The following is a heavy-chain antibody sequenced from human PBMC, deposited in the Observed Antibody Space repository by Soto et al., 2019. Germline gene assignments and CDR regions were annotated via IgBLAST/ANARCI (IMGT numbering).Heavy chain of an antibody. D-gene: IGHD2-2*01. V-gene: IGHV1-69*13. J-gene: IGHJ6*02. CDR2: IIPIFGTA. CDR1: GGTFSSYA. Sequence: KGVWASVKVSCKASGGTFSSYAISWVRQAPGQGLEWMGGIIPIFGTANYAQKFQGRVTITADESTSTAYMELSSLRSEDTAVYYCARDLQGPKPAHSIVVVPAATNAHYYYYGMDVWGQGTTVTVSS. CDR3: ARDLQGPKPAHSIVVVPAATNAHYYYYGMDV.